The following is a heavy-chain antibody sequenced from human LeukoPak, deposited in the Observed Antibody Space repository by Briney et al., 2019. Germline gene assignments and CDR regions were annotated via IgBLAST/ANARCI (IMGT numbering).Heavy chain of an antibody. CDR2: IYYSGST. Sequence: SETLSLTCTVSGGSISSGGYYWSWIRQHPGTGLEWIGYIYYSGSTYYNPSLKSRVTISVDTSKNQFSLKLSSATAADTAVYYCARDVRMTTREAFDIWGQGTMVTVSS. CDR3: ARDVRMTTREAFDI. V-gene: IGHV4-31*03. CDR1: GGSISSGGYY. J-gene: IGHJ3*02. D-gene: IGHD4-17*01.